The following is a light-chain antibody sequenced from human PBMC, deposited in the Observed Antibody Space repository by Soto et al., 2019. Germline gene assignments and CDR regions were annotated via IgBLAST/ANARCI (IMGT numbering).Light chain of an antibody. J-gene: IGKJ2*01. CDR2: DTS. CDR3: QQYGSSPYT. CDR1: QSVGSSY. Sequence: DIVLTQSPGTLSLSPGERATLSCRASQSVGSSYLAWYQQKPGQAPRLLIYDTSSRAAGIPDRFSGSGSGTDFTLTINRLEPEDFAVYYCQQYGSSPYTFGLGTKVDIK. V-gene: IGKV3-20*01.